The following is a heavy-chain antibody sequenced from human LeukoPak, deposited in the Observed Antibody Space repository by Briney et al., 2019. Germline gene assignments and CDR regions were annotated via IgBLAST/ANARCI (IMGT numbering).Heavy chain of an antibody. V-gene: IGHV3-64*01. J-gene: IGHJ4*02. D-gene: IGHD3-22*01. CDR3: ASDYYDSSGYYFHY. CDR1: DSPSVAML. CDR2: ISSNGGST. Sequence: PGGSLDSPVQPLDSPSVAMLCTGSARLQGRDWNVSAISSNGGSTYYANSVKGRFTISRDNSKNTLYLQMGSLRAEDMAVYYCASDYYDSSGYYFHYWGQGTLVTVSS.